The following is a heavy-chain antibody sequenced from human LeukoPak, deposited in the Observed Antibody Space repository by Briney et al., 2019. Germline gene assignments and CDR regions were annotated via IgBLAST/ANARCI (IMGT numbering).Heavy chain of an antibody. CDR3: AKRGVVIRVILVGFHKEAYYFDS. D-gene: IGHD3-10*01. J-gene: IGHJ4*02. V-gene: IGHV3-23*01. CDR1: GITLSNYG. Sequence: GGSLRLSCAVSGITLSNYGMSWVRQAPGKGLEWVAGLSGSGGGTNYADSVKGRFTISRDNAKNTLYLQMNSLRAEDTAVYFCAKRGVVIRVILVGFHKEAYYFDSWGQGALVTVSS. CDR2: LSGSGGGT.